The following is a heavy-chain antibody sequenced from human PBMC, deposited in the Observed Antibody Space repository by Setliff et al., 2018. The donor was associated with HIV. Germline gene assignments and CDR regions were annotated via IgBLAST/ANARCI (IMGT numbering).Heavy chain of an antibody. CDR1: GFTFSTSG. J-gene: IGHJ4*02. Sequence: GGSLRLSCAASGFTFSTSGIHWVRQAPGKGLEWVALVDGANNKYYGDAVKGRFSISREDSKNRLFLQMDSLRPEDTAVYYCARDRHTRWSLEYWGRGTLVTVSS. D-gene: IGHD3-3*01. CDR2: VDGANNK. CDR3: ARDRHTRWSLEY. V-gene: IGHV3-30*02.